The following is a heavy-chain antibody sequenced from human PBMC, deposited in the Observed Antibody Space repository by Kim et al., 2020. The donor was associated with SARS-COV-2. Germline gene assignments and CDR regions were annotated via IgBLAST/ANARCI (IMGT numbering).Heavy chain of an antibody. V-gene: IGHV3-21*01. D-gene: IGHD1-26*01. J-gene: IGHJ6*02. Sequence: GGSLRLSCAASGFTFSSYSMNWVRQAPGKGLEWVSSISSSSSYIYYADSVKGRFTISRDNAKNSLYLQMNSLRAEDTAVYYCAVSGGRAGMDVWGQGTTVTVSS. CDR3: AVSGGRAGMDV. CDR1: GFTFSSYS. CDR2: ISSSSSYI.